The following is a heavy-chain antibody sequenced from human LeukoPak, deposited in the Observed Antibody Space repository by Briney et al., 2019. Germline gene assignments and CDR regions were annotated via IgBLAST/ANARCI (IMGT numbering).Heavy chain of an antibody. D-gene: IGHD3-3*01. V-gene: IGHV1-2*02. J-gene: IGHJ3*02. CDR1: GYTLTDYY. CDR3: ARDEGYYDFWSGYPYDAFDI. CDR2: INPNSGGT. Sequence: ASVKVSCKASGYTLTDYYMHWVRQAPGQGLEWLGWINPNSGGTNYAQKFQGRVTMTRDTSISTAYMELSRLRSDDTAVYYCARDEGYYDFWSGYPYDAFDIWGQGTMVTVSS.